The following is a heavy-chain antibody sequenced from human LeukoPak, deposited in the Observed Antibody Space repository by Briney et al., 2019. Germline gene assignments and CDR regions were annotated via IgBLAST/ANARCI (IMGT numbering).Heavy chain of an antibody. Sequence: PGGSLRLSCAASGFTFSSYEMNWVRQAPGKGLEWVSYISSSSSTIYYADSVKGRFTISRDNAKNSLYLQMNSLRDEDTAVYYCAKSPSTYSSSWYPHDYWGQGTLVTVSS. J-gene: IGHJ4*02. CDR2: ISSSSSTI. D-gene: IGHD6-13*01. CDR3: AKSPSTYSSSWYPHDY. CDR1: GFTFSSYE. V-gene: IGHV3-48*03.